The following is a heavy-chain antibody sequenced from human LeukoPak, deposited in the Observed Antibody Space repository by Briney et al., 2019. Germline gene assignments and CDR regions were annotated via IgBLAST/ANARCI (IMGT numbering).Heavy chain of an antibody. Sequence: SVKVSCKASGGTFSSYAISWVRQAPGQGLEWMGRIIPIFGTANYAQKFQGRVTITTDESTSTAYMELSSLRSEDTAVYYCARDIVARGWSQNRIAAGENWFDPWGQGTLVTVSS. CDR3: ARDIVARGWSQNRIAAGENWFDP. CDR1: GGTFSSYA. CDR2: IIPIFGTA. V-gene: IGHV1-69*05. D-gene: IGHD6-13*01. J-gene: IGHJ5*02.